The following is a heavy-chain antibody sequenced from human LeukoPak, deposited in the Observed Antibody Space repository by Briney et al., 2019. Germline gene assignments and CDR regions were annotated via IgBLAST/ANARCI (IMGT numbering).Heavy chain of an antibody. V-gene: IGHV4-4*02. CDR2: VFHSGST. CDR1: GDSISTNEW. D-gene: IGHD6-19*01. CDR3: ARDLAVAGTNYFDF. Sequence: SGTLSLTCSVSGDSISTNEWWSWVRQPPGKGLEWIGEVFHSGSTNYNPSFKSRVTISIDKSKNQFSLEVTSVTAADTAIYYCARDLAVAGTNYFDFWGQGVLVTVSS. J-gene: IGHJ4*02.